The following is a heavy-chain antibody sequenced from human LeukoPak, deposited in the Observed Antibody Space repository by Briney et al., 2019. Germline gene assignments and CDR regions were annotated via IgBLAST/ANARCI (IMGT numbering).Heavy chain of an antibody. CDR1: GFTFSSYA. CDR3: ARDAVDTANAV. CDR2: INSDGSIT. D-gene: IGHD5-18*01. Sequence: GGSLRLSCAASGFTFSSYAMSWVRQAPGKGLVWVSHINSDGSITSYADSVKGRFTISRDNAKNTLYLQMNSLRAEGTAVYYCARDAVDTANAVWGQGTTVTVSS. V-gene: IGHV3-74*01. J-gene: IGHJ6*02.